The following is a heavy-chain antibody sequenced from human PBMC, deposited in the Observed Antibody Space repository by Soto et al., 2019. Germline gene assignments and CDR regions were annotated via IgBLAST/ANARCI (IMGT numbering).Heavy chain of an antibody. CDR1: GGSIRSGDYY. D-gene: IGHD4-17*01. CDR2: IYGSGST. V-gene: IGHV4-31*03. CDR3: ARVNLDYVTGMDV. J-gene: IGHJ6*02. Sequence: PSETLSLTCTVSGGSIRSGDYYWSWIRQHPGKGLEWIGYIYGSGSTYYNPSLKSRLIMSLDTSKNQLSLKLTSVTAADTAVYYCARVNLDYVTGMDVWGPGTTVTVSS.